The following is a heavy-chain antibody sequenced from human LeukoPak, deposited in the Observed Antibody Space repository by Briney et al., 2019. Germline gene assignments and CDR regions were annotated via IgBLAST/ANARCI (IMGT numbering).Heavy chain of an antibody. CDR2: IYYSGST. J-gene: IGHJ6*02. V-gene: IGHV4-39*01. CDR1: GGSFSGYY. D-gene: IGHD6-6*01. CDR3: AKREYSSSSPLYYYYGMDV. Sequence: PSETLSLTCAVYGGSFSGYYWGWIRQPPGKGLEWIGSIYYSGSTYYNPSLKSRVTISVDTSKNQFSLKLSSVTAADTAVYYCAKREYSSSSPLYYYYGMDVWGQGTTVTVSS.